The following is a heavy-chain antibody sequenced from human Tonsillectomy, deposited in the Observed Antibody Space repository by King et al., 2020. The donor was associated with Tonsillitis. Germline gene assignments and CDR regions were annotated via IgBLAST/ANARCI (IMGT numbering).Heavy chain of an antibody. CDR3: ARGYGDYDY. CDR1: GFSFSSYL. CDR2: IYPCDSDT. D-gene: IGHD4-17*01. J-gene: IGHJ4*02. Sequence: QLVQSGAEVKKPGESLKISCEGSGFSFSSYLIGWGRQMPGKGLEWRGIIYPCDSDTSYSPSFQGQVINSVDKSISTAYLQWSSLKASDTAMYYCARGYGDYDYWGQGTLVTVSS. V-gene: IGHV5-51*01.